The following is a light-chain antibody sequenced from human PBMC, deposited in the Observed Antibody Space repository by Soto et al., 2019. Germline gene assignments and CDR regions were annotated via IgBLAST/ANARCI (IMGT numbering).Light chain of an antibody. V-gene: IGLV2-8*01. Sequence: QSVLTQPPSASGAPVHSGTIPCTGTSSDVGGYNYVSWYQQHPGKAPQLVIYGVNKRASGVPDRFSGSKSGNTASLTVSGLQAEDEADYYCSSYAGSNILYVFGTGTKVTVL. CDR1: SSDVGGYNY. J-gene: IGLJ1*01. CDR2: GVN. CDR3: SSYAGSNILYV.